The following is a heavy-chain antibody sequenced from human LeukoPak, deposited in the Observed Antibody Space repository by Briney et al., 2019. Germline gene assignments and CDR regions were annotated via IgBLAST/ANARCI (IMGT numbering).Heavy chain of an antibody. J-gene: IGHJ4*02. D-gene: IGHD2-2*01. CDR1: GGSISSSNW. V-gene: IGHV4-4*02. Sequence: SETLSLTCAASGGSISSSNWWSWVRQPPGKGLEWIGQIYHSGSTNYNPSLKSRVAISVDKSENQFSLNLNSVTAADTAVYYCARAGQGYCSSTSCYLSLDYWGQGTLVTVSS. CDR2: IYHSGST. CDR3: ARAGQGYCSSTSCYLSLDY.